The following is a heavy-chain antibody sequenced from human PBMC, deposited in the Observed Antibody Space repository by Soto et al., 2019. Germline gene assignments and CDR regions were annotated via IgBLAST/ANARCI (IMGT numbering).Heavy chain of an antibody. V-gene: IGHV3-23*01. Sequence: PAGSLTLSCGVSGFPFAPSTMSWVRQAPGKGLEWVSTISVSVGSTYSADSVQGRFTVSSDTSDNTLFLRMTSLTADDTAVYFCAKRDVPHSTSNAYFYDHWGRGVLVTVSS. D-gene: IGHD2-21*02. CDR2: ISVSVGST. CDR1: GFPFAPST. CDR3: AKRDVPHSTSNAYFYDH. J-gene: IGHJ4*02.